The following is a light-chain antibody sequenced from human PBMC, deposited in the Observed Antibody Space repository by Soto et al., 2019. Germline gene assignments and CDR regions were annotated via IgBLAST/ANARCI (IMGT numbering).Light chain of an antibody. J-gene: IGKJ5*01. Sequence: ETVMTHSPVTLSAYPGDIATVSCRAIQSVSIKAAWYQQKPGQAPRLLIYDTSTRAPGLPVRFSGSGSGTDFTLTISSLEPEDSAVYYCQKRHMWPIKFGQGTRLEIK. V-gene: IGKV3-15*01. CDR3: QKRHMWPIK. CDR1: QSVSIK. CDR2: DTS.